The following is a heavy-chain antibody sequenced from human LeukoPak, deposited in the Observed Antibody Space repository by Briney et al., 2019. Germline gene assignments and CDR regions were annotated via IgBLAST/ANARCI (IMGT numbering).Heavy chain of an antibody. CDR2: IVGSGATT. CDR3: AKWGDYDILTGYYDSDY. J-gene: IGHJ4*02. V-gene: IGHV3-23*01. Sequence: GGSLRLSCVASGFTFSNYAMSWVRQAPGNGLEWVSAIVGSGATTYYADSLKGRFTISRDNSKNTLFLQMNSLRAEDTAVYYCAKWGDYDILTGYYDSDYWGQGTLVTVSS. CDR1: GFTFSNYA. D-gene: IGHD3-9*01.